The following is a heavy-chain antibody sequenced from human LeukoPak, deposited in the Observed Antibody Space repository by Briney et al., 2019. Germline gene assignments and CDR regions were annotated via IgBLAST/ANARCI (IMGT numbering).Heavy chain of an antibody. CDR3: ASSRGDQIRARRSSIAARYPFDY. CDR2: IYYSGST. V-gene: IGHV4-59*12. J-gene: IGHJ4*02. CDR1: GGSISSYY. Sequence: PSETLSLTCTVSGGSISSYYWSWIRQPPGKGLEWIGYIYYSGSTNYNPSLKSRVTISVDTSKNQFSLKLSSVTAADTAVYYCASSRGDQIRARRSSIAARYPFDYWGQGTLVTVSS. D-gene: IGHD6-6*01.